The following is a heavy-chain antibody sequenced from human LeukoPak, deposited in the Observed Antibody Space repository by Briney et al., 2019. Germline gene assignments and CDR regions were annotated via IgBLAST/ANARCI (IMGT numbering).Heavy chain of an antibody. CDR3: ARKLGYSYVFDY. Sequence: GGSLRLSCAASGFTFSSYGMHWVRQAPGKGLEWVAVISYDGSNKYYADSVKGRITISRDNSKNTLYLQMNSLRAEDTAVYYCARKLGYSYVFDYWGQGTLVTVSS. V-gene: IGHV3-30*03. D-gene: IGHD5-18*01. J-gene: IGHJ4*02. CDR2: ISYDGSNK. CDR1: GFTFSSYG.